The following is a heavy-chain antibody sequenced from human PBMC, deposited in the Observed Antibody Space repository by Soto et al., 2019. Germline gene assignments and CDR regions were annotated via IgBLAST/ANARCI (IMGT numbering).Heavy chain of an antibody. Sequence: GESRKISFKGSGDSVNTYWIAWVRQMPGKGLEWMGITHPGDSETRYSPSFEGQVTISADKSISTAYLQWSSLKASDTAMYYCARQGRDGHNQGYGMDVWGQGTTVTVSS. CDR2: THPGDSET. J-gene: IGHJ6*02. CDR1: GDSVNTYW. CDR3: ARQGRDGHNQGYGMDV. V-gene: IGHV5-51*01.